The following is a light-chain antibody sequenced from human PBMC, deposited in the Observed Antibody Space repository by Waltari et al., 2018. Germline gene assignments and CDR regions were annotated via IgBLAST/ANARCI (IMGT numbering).Light chain of an antibody. CDR1: KLGDTY. CDR3: QAWDSSTV. CDR2: QDS. Sequence: SYGRTRPPSVCVCAGRTASITCSGAKLGDTYACWSQQKRGQSLVLIIYQDSKRPSGIPERFSGHNSGNTATLTISGTQGMDEADYYCQAWDSSTVFGGGTKLTVL. V-gene: IGLV3-1*01. J-gene: IGLJ2*01.